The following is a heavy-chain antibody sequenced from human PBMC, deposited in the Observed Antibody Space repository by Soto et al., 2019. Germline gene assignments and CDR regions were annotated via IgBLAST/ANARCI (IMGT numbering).Heavy chain of an antibody. Sequence: SETLSLTCTVSGGSISSGGYYWSWIRQHPGKGLEWIGYIYYSGGTYYNPSLKSRVTISVDTSKNQFSLKLSSVTAADTAVYYCARAEGVYYDSSGPRYYFDYWGQGTLVTVSS. CDR1: GGSISSGGYY. J-gene: IGHJ4*02. CDR2: IYYSGGT. CDR3: ARAEGVYYDSSGPRYYFDY. V-gene: IGHV4-31*03. D-gene: IGHD3-22*01.